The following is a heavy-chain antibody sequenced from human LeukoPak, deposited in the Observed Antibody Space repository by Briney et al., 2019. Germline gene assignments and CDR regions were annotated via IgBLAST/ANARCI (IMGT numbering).Heavy chain of an antibody. CDR1: GYTFTGYY. V-gene: IGHV1-2*02. CDR3: ARVSSLGYNWMDDY. J-gene: IGHJ4*02. D-gene: IGHD1-20*01. Sequence: ASVKVSCKASGYTFTGYYMHWVRQAPGQGLEWMGWINPNSGGTNYAQKFQGRVTMTRDTSVSTAYMELSRLRSDDTAVYYCARVSSLGYNWMDDYWGQGTLVTVSS. CDR2: INPNSGGT.